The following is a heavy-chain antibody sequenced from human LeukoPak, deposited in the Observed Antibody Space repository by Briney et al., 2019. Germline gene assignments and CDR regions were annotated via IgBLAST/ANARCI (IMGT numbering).Heavy chain of an antibody. V-gene: IGHV3-21*04. CDR1: GFTFSSYS. Sequence: AGGSLRLSCAASGFTFSSYSMNWVRQAPGKGLEWVSSISSSSSYIYYADSVKGRFTISRDNSKDALYLQVNSLRAEDTAVYYCARVGYSGYDYDYWGQGTLVTVSS. CDR2: ISSSSSYI. CDR3: ARVGYSGYDYDY. D-gene: IGHD5-12*01. J-gene: IGHJ4*02.